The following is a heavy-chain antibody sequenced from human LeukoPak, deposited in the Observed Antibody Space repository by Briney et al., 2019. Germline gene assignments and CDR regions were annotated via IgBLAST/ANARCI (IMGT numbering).Heavy chain of an antibody. CDR1: GFTFSSYE. V-gene: IGHV3-48*03. J-gene: IGHJ4*02. D-gene: IGHD6-19*01. CDR3: AGGAVAGNLFDY. CDR2: ISSSGSTI. Sequence: GGSLRLSCAASGFTFSSYEMNWVRQAQGKGLEWVSYISSSGSTIYYAVSVKGRFTISRDNAKNSLYLQRNSLRAEDTAVYYCAGGAVAGNLFDYWGQGTLVTVSS.